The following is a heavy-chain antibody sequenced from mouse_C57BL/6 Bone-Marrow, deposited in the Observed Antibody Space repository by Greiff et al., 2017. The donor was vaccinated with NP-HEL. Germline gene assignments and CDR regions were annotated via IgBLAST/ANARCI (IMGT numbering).Heavy chain of an antibody. J-gene: IGHJ2*01. V-gene: IGHV5-17*01. CDR1: GFTFSDYG. D-gene: IGHD1-1*01. CDR2: ISSGSSTL. CDR3: ARQTTVVAWDY. Sequence: EVQLVESGGGLVKPGGSLKLSCAASGFTFSDYGMHWVRQAPEKGLEWVAYISSGSSTLYYADTVKGRFTISRDNAKNTLFLQMTSLRSEDTAMYYCARQTTVVAWDYWGQGTTLTVSS.